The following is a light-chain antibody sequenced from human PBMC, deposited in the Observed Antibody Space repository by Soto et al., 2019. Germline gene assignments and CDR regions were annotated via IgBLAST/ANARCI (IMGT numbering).Light chain of an antibody. V-gene: IGLV2-14*01. CDR2: DVS. CDR1: RSDVGGYTY. Sequence: QSVLTQPASVSGSPGQSITISCTGTRSDVGGYTYVAWYQQYPGKAPKLIVHDVSDRPSGVSNRFSGSKSGNTASLTISGLQTEDEADYYCSSFTTSGTVIFGGGTKVTVL. J-gene: IGLJ2*01. CDR3: SSFTTSGTVI.